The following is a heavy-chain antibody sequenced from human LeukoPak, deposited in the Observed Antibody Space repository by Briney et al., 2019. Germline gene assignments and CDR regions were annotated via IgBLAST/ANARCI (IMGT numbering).Heavy chain of an antibody. CDR2: IYHSGST. V-gene: IGHV4-39*07. CDR1: GGSISSGSYY. J-gene: IGHJ1*01. CDR3: ARGGTMKYFQH. Sequence: SETLSLTCTVSGGSISSGSYYWSWIRQPPGKGLEWIGSIYHSGSTYYNPSLKSRVTISVDTSKNQFSLKLSSVTAADTAVYYCARGGTMKYFQHWGQGTLVTVSS. D-gene: IGHD3-22*01.